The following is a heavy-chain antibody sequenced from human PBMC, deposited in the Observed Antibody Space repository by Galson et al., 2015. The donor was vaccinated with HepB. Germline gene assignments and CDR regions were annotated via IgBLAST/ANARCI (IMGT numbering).Heavy chain of an antibody. CDR1: GGTFSSYA. CDR3: ARDRRLTGLDY. Sequence: SVKVSCKASGGTFSSYAISWVRQAPGQGLEWMGWISAYNGNTNYAQKLQGRVTMTTDTSTSTAYMELRSLRSDDTAVYYCARDRRLTGLDYWGQGTLVTVSS. CDR2: ISAYNGNT. J-gene: IGHJ4*02. D-gene: IGHD7-27*01. V-gene: IGHV1-18*01.